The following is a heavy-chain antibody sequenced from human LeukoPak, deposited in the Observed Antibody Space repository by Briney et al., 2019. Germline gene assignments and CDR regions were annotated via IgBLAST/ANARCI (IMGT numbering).Heavy chain of an antibody. J-gene: IGHJ6*03. Sequence: SETLSLTCTVSGDSISSGDYYWSWIRQPAGKGLEWIGRISSSGSTNYNPSLKSRLTISVDTSKNQFSLKLSSVTAADTAVYYCVRESPTYGDDGYYYYYYMDVWGKGTTVTVSS. D-gene: IGHD4-17*01. CDR1: GDSISSGDYY. CDR2: ISSSGST. V-gene: IGHV4-61*02. CDR3: VRESPTYGDDGYYYYYYMDV.